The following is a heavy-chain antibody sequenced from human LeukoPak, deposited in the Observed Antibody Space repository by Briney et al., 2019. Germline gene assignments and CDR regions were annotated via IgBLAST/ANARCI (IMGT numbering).Heavy chain of an antibody. D-gene: IGHD6-19*01. CDR2: INPNSGGT. V-gene: IGHV1-2*02. CDR1: GYTFTGYY. J-gene: IGHJ4*02. Sequence: ASVKVSCKASGYTFTGYYMHWVRQAPGQGLEWMGWINPNSGGTNYAQKFQGRVTMTRDTSISTAYMELSRLRSDDTAVYYCARGWLDPGVQLWSGDIAVAGVPDYWGQGTLVTVSS. CDR3: ARGWLDPGVQLWSGDIAVAGVPDY.